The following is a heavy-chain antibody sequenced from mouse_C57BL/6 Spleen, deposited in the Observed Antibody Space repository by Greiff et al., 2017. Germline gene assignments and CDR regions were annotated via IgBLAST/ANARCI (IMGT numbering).Heavy chain of an antibody. CDR1: GYTFTSYW. Sequence: VQLQQPGAELVKPGASVKLSCKASGYTFTSYWMQWVKQRPGQGLEWIGEIDPSDSYTNYTQKFKGKATLTADTSSSTAYMQLSSLTSEDSAVFYCARGRAYDGYYFDYWGQGTTLTVSS. CDR3: ARGRAYDGYYFDY. J-gene: IGHJ2*01. V-gene: IGHV1-50*01. CDR2: IDPSDSYT. D-gene: IGHD2-3*01.